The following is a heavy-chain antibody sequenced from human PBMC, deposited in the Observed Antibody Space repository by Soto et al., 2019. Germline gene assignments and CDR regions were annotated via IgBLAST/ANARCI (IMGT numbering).Heavy chain of an antibody. Sequence: WASVKVSCKASGGTFSSYAISWVRQAPGQGLEWMGGIIPIFGTANYAQKFQGRVTITADESTSTAYMELSSLRSEDTAVYYCAREERSSPPGYYYYGMDVWGQGTTVTVSS. D-gene: IGHD6-6*01. CDR3: AREERSSPPGYYYYGMDV. CDR2: IIPIFGTA. CDR1: GGTFSSYA. V-gene: IGHV1-69*13. J-gene: IGHJ6*02.